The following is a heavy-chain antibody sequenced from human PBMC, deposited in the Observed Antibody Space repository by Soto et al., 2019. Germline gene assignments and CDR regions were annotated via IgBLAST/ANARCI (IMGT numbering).Heavy chain of an antibody. Sequence: QVQLVESGGGVVQPGRSLRLSCAASGFTFSSYAMHWVRQAPGKGLEWVAVISYDGSNKYYADSVKGRFTISRDNSKNTLYLHMNSLRAEDTAVYYCARELGSGDYWGQGTLVTVSS. CDR3: ARELGSGDY. V-gene: IGHV3-30-3*01. CDR1: GFTFSSYA. CDR2: ISYDGSNK. J-gene: IGHJ4*02. D-gene: IGHD6-19*01.